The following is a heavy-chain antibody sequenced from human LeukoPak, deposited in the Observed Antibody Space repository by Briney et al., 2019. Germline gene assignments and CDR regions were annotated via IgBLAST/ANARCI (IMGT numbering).Heavy chain of an antibody. Sequence: PGGSLRLSCAASGFTFSAYGMTWVRQAPGKGLEWVGRIKSKTDGGTTDYAAPVKGRFTISRDDSKNTLYLQMNSLKTEDTAVYYCTTDQSLWFGEWDWFDPWGQGTLVTVSS. V-gene: IGHV3-15*01. CDR3: TTDQSLWFGEWDWFDP. J-gene: IGHJ5*02. CDR1: GFTFSAYG. CDR2: IKSKTDGGTT. D-gene: IGHD3-10*01.